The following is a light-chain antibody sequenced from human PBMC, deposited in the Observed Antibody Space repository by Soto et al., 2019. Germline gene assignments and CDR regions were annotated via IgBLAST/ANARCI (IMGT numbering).Light chain of an antibody. V-gene: IGKV3D-15*01. CDR3: QPYKYWPFT. CDR1: ENLNNS. Sequence: EIILTQSPATLSVSPGDRATLSCRASENLNNSFAWYQQKSGQAPRLLIYGASTRATGVTARFSGSESGTDLTITISRLKSDDSAVYICQPYKYWPFTFGQGTQLEIK. J-gene: IGKJ2*01. CDR2: GAS.